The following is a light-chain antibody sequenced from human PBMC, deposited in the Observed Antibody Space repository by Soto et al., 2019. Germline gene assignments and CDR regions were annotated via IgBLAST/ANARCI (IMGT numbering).Light chain of an antibody. CDR3: SSYSSSSIPVI. J-gene: IGLJ2*01. V-gene: IGLV2-14*01. CDR1: SSDVGGYNY. CDR2: EVA. Sequence: QSALTQPASVSESPGQSITISCTGTSSDVGGYNYVSWYQQHPGEAPKLIIYEVAHRPSGVSGRFSGSKSGNTASLTVSGLQAEDEADYYCSSYSSSSIPVIFGGGTKLTVL.